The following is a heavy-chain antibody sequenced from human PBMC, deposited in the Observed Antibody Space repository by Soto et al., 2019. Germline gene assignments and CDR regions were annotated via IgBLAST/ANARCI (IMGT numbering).Heavy chain of an antibody. J-gene: IGHJ3*02. V-gene: IGHV4-59*01. CDR1: GGSISSYY. CDR2: IYYSGST. D-gene: IGHD4-17*01. CDR3: ARQYGDYVRGAFDI. Sequence: QVQLQESGPGLVKPSETLSLTCTVTGGSISSYYWSWIRQPPGKGLEWIGYIYYSGSTNYNPSLKSRVTISVDTSKNQFSLKLSSVTAADTAVYYCARQYGDYVRGAFDIWGQGTMVTVSP.